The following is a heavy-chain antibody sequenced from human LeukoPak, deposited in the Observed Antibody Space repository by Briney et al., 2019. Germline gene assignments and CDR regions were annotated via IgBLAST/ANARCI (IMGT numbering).Heavy chain of an antibody. J-gene: IGHJ4*02. CDR2: IRSKANSYAT. V-gene: IGHV3-73*01. CDR3: TSPGDTAMAQGY. D-gene: IGHD5-18*01. CDR1: GFTFSGSA. Sequence: GGSLRLSCAASGFTFSGSAMHWVRQASGKGLEWVGRIRSKANSYATAYAASVKGRFTISRDDSKNTAYLQMNSLKTEDTAVYYCTSPGDTAMAQGYWGQGTLVTVSS.